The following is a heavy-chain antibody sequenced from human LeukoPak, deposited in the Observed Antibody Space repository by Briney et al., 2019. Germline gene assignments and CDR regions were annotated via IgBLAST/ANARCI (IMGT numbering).Heavy chain of an antibody. Sequence: GGSLRLSCAASGFTVSSNYMSWVRQAPGEGLEWVSVIYSGGSTYYADSVKGRFTISRDNSKNTLYLQMNSLRAEDTAVYYCAKASVWGSYRPFDYWGQGTLVTVSS. V-gene: IGHV3-53*01. D-gene: IGHD3-16*02. CDR1: GFTVSSNY. CDR3: AKASVWGSYRPFDY. CDR2: IYSGGST. J-gene: IGHJ4*02.